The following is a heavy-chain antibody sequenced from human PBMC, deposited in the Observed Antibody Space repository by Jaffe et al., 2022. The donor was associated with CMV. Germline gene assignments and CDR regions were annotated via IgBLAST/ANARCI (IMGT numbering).Heavy chain of an antibody. CDR1: GGSISSGGYY. D-gene: IGHD2-21*01. J-gene: IGHJ6*02. Sequence: QVQLQESGPGLVKPSQTLSLTCTVSGGSISSGGYYWSWIRQHPGKGLEWIGYIYYSGSTYYNPSLKSRVTISVDTSKNQFSLKLSSVTAADTAVYYCARDNECVIRSYCGGRKEVSYGMDVWGQGTTVTVSS. V-gene: IGHV4-31*03. CDR2: IYYSGST. CDR3: ARDNECVIRSYCGGRKEVSYGMDV.